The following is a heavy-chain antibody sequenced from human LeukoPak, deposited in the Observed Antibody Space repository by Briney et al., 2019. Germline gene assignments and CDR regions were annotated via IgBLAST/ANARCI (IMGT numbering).Heavy chain of an antibody. V-gene: IGHV1-69*04. J-gene: IGHJ4*02. CDR1: GGTFSSYG. CDR2: IIPILGIA. CDR3: ARGGYFDY. Sequence: SVKVSCTASGGTFSSYGISWVRQAPGQGLEWMGRIIPILGIANYAQKFQGRVTITADKSTSTAYMELSSLRSEDTAVYYCARGGYFDYWGQGTLVTVSS.